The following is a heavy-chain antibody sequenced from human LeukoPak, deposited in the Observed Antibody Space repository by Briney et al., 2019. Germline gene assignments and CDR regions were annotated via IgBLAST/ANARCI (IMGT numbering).Heavy chain of an antibody. D-gene: IGHD3-22*01. J-gene: IGHJ4*02. CDR3: ARGSPPRVYYDRSGYYSYYFDS. Sequence: GASVKVSCNASGYKFTNYGISWVRQAPGQGLEWMGWISPYNGNTIYAQKLQGRVTMTTDTSTSTAYMELRSLRSDDTAVYYCARGSPPRVYYDRSGYYSYYFDSWGQGTLVTVSS. V-gene: IGHV1-18*01. CDR2: ISPYNGNT. CDR1: GYKFTNYG.